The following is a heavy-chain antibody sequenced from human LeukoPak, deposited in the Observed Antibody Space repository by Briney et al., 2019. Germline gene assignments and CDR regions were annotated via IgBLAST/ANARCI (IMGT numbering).Heavy chain of an antibody. J-gene: IGHJ6*02. CDR1: GITVSKYW. CDR3: TRDANHYGGMDV. Sequence: PGGSLRLSCAVSGITVSKYWVHWVRQVPGKGLVWVSRIHSDGSTTDYADSVKGRFTITRDSAKNTLYLEMNSLRVEDTAVYYCTRDANHYGGMDVWGQGTTVTVSS. CDR2: IHSDGSTT. V-gene: IGHV3-74*01.